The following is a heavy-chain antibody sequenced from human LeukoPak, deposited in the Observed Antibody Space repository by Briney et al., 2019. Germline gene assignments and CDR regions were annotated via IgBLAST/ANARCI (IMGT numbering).Heavy chain of an antibody. J-gene: IGHJ4*02. CDR1: GFTFSSYS. Sequence: GGSLRLSCAASGFTFSSYSMNWVRQAPGKGLEWVSSISSSSSYIYYADSVKGRFTISRDNAKNSLYLQMNSLRAEDTAVYYCAREAPPYYCSGGSCYLDYWGQGTLVTVSS. CDR2: ISSSSSYI. V-gene: IGHV3-21*01. CDR3: AREAPPYYCSGGSCYLDY. D-gene: IGHD2-15*01.